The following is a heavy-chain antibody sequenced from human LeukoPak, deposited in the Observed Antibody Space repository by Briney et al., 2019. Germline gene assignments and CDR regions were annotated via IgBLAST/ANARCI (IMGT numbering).Heavy chain of an antibody. CDR3: ASRHCSGGGCYFAGADPFDY. D-gene: IGHD2-15*01. V-gene: IGHV3-53*01. CDR2: IYSGGNI. J-gene: IGHJ4*02. CDR1: GFTVSSTY. Sequence: GGSLRLSCAASGFTVSSTYMSWVRQAPGKGLEWVSVIYSGGNIYYIDSVKGRFTISRDTSKNTLYLQMNSLRAEDAAVYYCASRHCSGGGCYFAGADPFDYWGQGILVTVSS.